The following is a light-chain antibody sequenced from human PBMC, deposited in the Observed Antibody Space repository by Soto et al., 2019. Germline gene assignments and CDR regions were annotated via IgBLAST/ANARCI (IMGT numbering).Light chain of an antibody. CDR3: QVWDSSTAVV. V-gene: IGLV3-9*01. CDR1: NIGSKN. CDR2: RDD. J-gene: IGLJ2*01. Sequence: SYELTQPLSVSVALGQTARITCGGNNIGSKNVHWYQQKPRQAPVLVIYRDDNRPSGIPERFSGSNSGNTATLTISRAQDGDEADYYCQVWDSSTAVVFGGGTQLTVL.